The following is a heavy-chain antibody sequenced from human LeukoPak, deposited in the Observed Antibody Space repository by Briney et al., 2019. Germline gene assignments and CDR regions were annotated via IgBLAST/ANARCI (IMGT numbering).Heavy chain of an antibody. Sequence: SQTLSLTCTVSGGSISSGDYYWSWIRQAPGKGLDWIGYIYYSGSPYYNPSLKSRVTISVDTSKNQFSLKLSSVTAADTAVYYCARGHYGSGSYYSRGGYFDYWGQGTLVTVSS. CDR1: GGSISSGDYY. CDR2: IYYSGSP. CDR3: ARGHYGSGSYYSRGGYFDY. J-gene: IGHJ4*02. D-gene: IGHD3-10*01. V-gene: IGHV4-30-4*08.